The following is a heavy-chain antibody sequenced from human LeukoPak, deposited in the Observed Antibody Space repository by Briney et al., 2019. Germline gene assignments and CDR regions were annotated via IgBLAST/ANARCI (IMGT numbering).Heavy chain of an antibody. J-gene: IGHJ4*02. CDR1: GFTFSSYA. CDR3: TRIALTFDRYSSGWSKIDYFDY. V-gene: IGHV3-23*01. CDR2: ISGSGGST. Sequence: PGGSLRLSCAASGFTFSSYAMSWVRQAPGKGLEWVSAISGSGGSTYYVDSVKGRFTISRDNSKNTLYLQMNSLGAEDTAVYYCTRIALTFDRYSSGWSKIDYFDYWGQGTLVTVSS. D-gene: IGHD6-19*01.